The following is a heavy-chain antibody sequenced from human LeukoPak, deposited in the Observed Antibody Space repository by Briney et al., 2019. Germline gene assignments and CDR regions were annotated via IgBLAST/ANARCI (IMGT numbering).Heavy chain of an antibody. CDR1: GFTFSSYW. CDR3: ARVTTVTRTFSLGY. CDR2: INSDGSST. D-gene: IGHD4-17*01. J-gene: IGHJ4*02. V-gene: IGHV3-74*01. Sequence: PGGSLRLSCAASGFTFSSYWMHWVRQAPGKGLVWVSRINSDGSSTSYADSVKGRFTISRDNAKNTLYLQMNSLRAEDTAVYYCARVTTVTRTFSLGYWGQGTLVTVSS.